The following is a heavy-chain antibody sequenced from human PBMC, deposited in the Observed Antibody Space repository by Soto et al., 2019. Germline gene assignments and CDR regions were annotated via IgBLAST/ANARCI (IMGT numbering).Heavy chain of an antibody. CDR3: ARGESGNRNLFGY. Sequence: ASVKVSCKASGYTFTGYYMHWVRQAPGQGLEWMGWINPNSGGTNYAQIFQGWVTMTRDTSISTAYMELSRLRSDDTAVYYCARGESGNRNLFGYWRQGPLVTVSS. V-gene: IGHV1-2*04. J-gene: IGHJ4*02. CDR2: INPNSGGT. D-gene: IGHD4-4*01. CDR1: GYTFTGYY.